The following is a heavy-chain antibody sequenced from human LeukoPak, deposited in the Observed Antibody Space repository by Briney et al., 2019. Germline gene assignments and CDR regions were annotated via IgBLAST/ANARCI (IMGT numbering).Heavy chain of an antibody. CDR2: IKQDGSEK. J-gene: IGHJ3*02. Sequence: GGSLRLYCAASGFTFSSYWMSWVRQAPGKGLEWVANIKQDGSEKYYVYSVKGRFTISRDNAKNSLYLQMNSLRAEDTAVYYCARDYWRSGRLDDAFDIWGQGTMVTVSS. CDR3: ARDYWRSGRLDDAFDI. V-gene: IGHV3-7*01. D-gene: IGHD3-10*01. CDR1: GFTFSSYW.